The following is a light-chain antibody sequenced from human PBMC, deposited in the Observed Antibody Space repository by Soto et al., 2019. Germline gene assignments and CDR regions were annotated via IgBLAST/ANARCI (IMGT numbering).Light chain of an antibody. CDR1: QSVSSY. V-gene: IGKV3-11*01. Sequence: EIVLTQSPATLSLSPGERATLSCRASQSVSSYLAWYQQKPGQAPRLLIYDASNRATGIPARFNGSGSGTDFTLSISSLEPEDFAVYYCQQRSYWPPLSFGGGTEVEIK. CDR3: QQRSYWPPLS. CDR2: DAS. J-gene: IGKJ4*01.